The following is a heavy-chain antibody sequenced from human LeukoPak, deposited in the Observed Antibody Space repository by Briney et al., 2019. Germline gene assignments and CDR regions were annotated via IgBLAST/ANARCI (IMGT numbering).Heavy chain of an antibody. V-gene: IGHV3-33*01. CDR2: IWYDGSNK. CDR3: ARDSSSSNFDY. J-gene: IGHJ4*02. CDR1: GFTFSSYG. D-gene: IGHD6-13*01. Sequence: GGSLRLSCAASGFTFSSYGMHWVRQAPGKGLEWVAVIWYDGSNKYYADSVKGRFTISRDNSKNTLYLQMNGLRAEDTAVYYCARDSSSSNFDYWGQGTLVTVSS.